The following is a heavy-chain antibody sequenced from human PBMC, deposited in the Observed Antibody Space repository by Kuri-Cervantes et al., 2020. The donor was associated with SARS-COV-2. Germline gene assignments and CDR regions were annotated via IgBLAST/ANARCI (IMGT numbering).Heavy chain of an antibody. CDR3: ARDVCSGGSCYHYYMDV. CDR1: GYTFTGYY. V-gene: IGHV1-2*02. CDR2: INPNSGGT. D-gene: IGHD2-15*01. J-gene: IGHJ6*03. Sequence: ASVKVSCKASGYTFTGYYMHWVRQAPGQGLEWMGWINPNSGGTNYAQKFQGGVTMTRDTSISTAYMELSRLRSDDTAVYYCARDVCSGGSCYHYYMDVWGKGTTVTVSS.